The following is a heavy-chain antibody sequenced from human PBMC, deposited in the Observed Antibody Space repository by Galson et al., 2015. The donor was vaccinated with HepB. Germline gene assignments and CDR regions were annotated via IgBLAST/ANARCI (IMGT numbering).Heavy chain of an antibody. Sequence: SVKVSCKASGYTFMRYGISWVRQAPGQGLEWMGWISVYNDVTKYSQRFQGRVTMTTDISTTTAYMEVRSLRSDDTAVYYCARDTVGTGITGSLTFDFWGQGTLVTVSS. J-gene: IGHJ4*02. D-gene: IGHD1-20*01. V-gene: IGHV1-18*01. CDR1: GYTFMRYG. CDR2: ISVYNDVT. CDR3: ARDTVGTGITGSLTFDF.